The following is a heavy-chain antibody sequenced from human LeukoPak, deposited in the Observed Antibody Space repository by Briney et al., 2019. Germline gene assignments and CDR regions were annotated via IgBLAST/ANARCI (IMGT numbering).Heavy chain of an antibody. CDR3: AKDWGEYFDYVWGSFTSFDF. D-gene: IGHD3-16*01. Sequence: PGGSLRLSCAASGFTFRSYWMSWVRQAPGKGLEWVSGISGSGHRTYYADSVKGRFTISRDNSKNTLYLQMNSLRAEDTAVYYCAKDWGEYFDYVWGSFTSFDFWGQGTLVTVSS. CDR1: GFTFRSYW. J-gene: IGHJ4*02. V-gene: IGHV3-23*01. CDR2: ISGSGHRT.